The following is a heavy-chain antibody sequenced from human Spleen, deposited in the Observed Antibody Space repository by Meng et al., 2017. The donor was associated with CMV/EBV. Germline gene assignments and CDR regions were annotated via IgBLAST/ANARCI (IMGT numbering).Heavy chain of an antibody. CDR1: GFTFDGYA. CDR3: ARDDHVGGHDY. J-gene: IGHJ4*02. V-gene: IGHV3-21*01. Sequence: GGSLRLSCAGSGFTFDGYALHWVRQAPGKGLEWVSSVSSGSTYIYYADSMKGRFTISRDNAKNSLYLQMNSLRAEDTAMYYCARDDHVGGHDYWGQGTLVTVSS. D-gene: IGHD1-26*01. CDR2: VSSGSTYI.